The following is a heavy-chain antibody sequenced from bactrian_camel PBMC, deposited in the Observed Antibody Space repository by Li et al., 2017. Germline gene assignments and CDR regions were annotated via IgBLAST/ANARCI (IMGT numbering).Heavy chain of an antibody. V-gene: IGHV3S53*01. CDR1: GVVGIDYC. Sequence: HVQLVESGGGSVQPGGSLRLSCAVSVSGVVGIDYCMGWFRQAAGKEREVVAATGPSNTWYGDFVKGRFTLSKDGDKNVQYLQMNSLRPDDTGMYYCVARRHGECYFWANNWSRPAWYDHWGQGTQVTVS. D-gene: IGHD8*01. CDR2: TGPSNT. CDR3: VARRHGECYFWANNWSRPAWYDH. J-gene: IGHJ4*01.